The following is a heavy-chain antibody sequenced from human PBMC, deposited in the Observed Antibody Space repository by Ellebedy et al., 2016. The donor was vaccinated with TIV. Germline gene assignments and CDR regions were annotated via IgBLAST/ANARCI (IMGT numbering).Heavy chain of an antibody. V-gene: IGHV3-11*04. CDR1: GFTFSGYY. J-gene: IGHJ4*02. CDR2: ISYSGDLM. Sequence: PGGSLRLSCAASGFTFSGYYMSWFRQAPGKGPEWVSYISYSGDLMYYADSVKGRFTTSRDNAGNSLYLQMNSLRAEDTAVYYCARGRVGVTAGFYWGQGTLVTVSS. CDR3: ARGRVGVTAGFY. D-gene: IGHD1-26*01.